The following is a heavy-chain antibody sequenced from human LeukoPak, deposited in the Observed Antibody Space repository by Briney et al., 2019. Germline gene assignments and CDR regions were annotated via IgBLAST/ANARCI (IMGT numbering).Heavy chain of an antibody. Sequence: GGSLRLSCAASGFTVNTYPMHWVRQAPGKGLEWVALIQDDGAKTNYADSVRGRFTISSDNSRSTQNLQMNSLEPDDTAVYYCATHTITLGVVSSRFDYWGPGALVTVSS. CDR1: GFTVNTYP. J-gene: IGHJ4*02. V-gene: IGHV3-30*02. D-gene: IGHD3-10*01. CDR2: IQDDGAKT. CDR3: ATHTITLGVVSSRFDY.